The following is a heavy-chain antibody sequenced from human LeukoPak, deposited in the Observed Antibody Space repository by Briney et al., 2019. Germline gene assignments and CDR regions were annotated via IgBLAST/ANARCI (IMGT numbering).Heavy chain of an antibody. V-gene: IGHV3-23*01. J-gene: IGHJ4*02. CDR1: GFPVSDSY. D-gene: IGHD1-26*01. CDR3: AKGGSYFDY. Sequence: PGGSLRLSCAVSGFPVSDSYMSWVRQAPGKGLEWVSAISGSGGSTYYADSVKGRFTISRDNSKNTLYLQMNSLRAEDTAVYYCAKGGSYFDYWGQGTLVTVSS. CDR2: ISGSGGST.